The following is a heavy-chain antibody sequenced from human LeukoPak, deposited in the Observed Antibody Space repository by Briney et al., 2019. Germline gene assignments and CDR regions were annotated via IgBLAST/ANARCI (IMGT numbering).Heavy chain of an antibody. CDR2: ISSSSSYI. J-gene: IGHJ4*02. CDR3: AKDLLGSSWYYFDY. V-gene: IGHV3-21*01. CDR1: GFTFSSYS. D-gene: IGHD6-13*01. Sequence: GGSLRLSCAASGFTFSSYSMNWVRQAPGKGLEWVSSISSSSSYIYYADSVKGRFTISRDNAKNSLYLQMNSLRAEDTAVYYCAKDLLGSSWYYFDYWGQGTLVTVSS.